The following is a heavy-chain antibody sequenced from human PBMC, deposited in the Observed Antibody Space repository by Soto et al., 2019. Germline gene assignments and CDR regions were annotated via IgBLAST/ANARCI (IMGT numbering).Heavy chain of an antibody. V-gene: IGHV3-13*01. CDR3: ARGYCSGGSCYFDY. D-gene: IGHD2-15*01. Sequence: GGSLRLSCAASGFTFGSYDMHWVRQATGKGPEWVSAIGTAGDTYYPGSVKGRFTISRENAKNSLYLQMNSLRAGDTAVYYCARGYCSGGSCYFDYWGQGTLVTVS. CDR1: GFTFGSYD. CDR2: IGTAGDT. J-gene: IGHJ4*02.